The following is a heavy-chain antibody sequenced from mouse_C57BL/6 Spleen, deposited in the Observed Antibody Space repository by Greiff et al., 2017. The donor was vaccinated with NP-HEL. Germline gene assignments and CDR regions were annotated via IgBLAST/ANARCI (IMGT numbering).Heavy chain of an antibody. CDR3: TREGGGYYDYAMDY. V-gene: IGHV5-9-1*02. CDR1: GFTFSSYA. CDR2: ISSGGDYI. J-gene: IGHJ4*01. D-gene: IGHD2-3*01. Sequence: EVKLMESGEGLVKPGGSLKLSCAASGFTFSSYAMSWVRQTPEKRLEWVAYISSGGDYIYYADTVKGRFTISRDNARNTLYLQMSSLKSEDTAMYYCTREGGGYYDYAMDYWGQGTSVTVSS.